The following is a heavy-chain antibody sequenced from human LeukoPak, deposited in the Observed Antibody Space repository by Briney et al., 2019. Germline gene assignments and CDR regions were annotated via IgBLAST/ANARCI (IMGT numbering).Heavy chain of an antibody. J-gene: IGHJ1*01. CDR3: GKTIQESSGVGGD. CDR2: INSGGTT. D-gene: IGHD2-8*01. V-gene: IGHV3-23*01. CDR1: RFTFRSNT. Sequence: GGSLRLSCAASRFTFRSNTVTWVRQAPGKRLEWVSSINSGGTTYYADSVKGRFTISRDNSKNTVSLQMNSLRAEDTAVYYCGKTIQESSGVGGDWGQGTLVTVSS.